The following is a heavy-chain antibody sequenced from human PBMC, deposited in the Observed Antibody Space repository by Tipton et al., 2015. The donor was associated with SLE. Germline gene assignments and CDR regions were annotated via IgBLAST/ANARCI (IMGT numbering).Heavy chain of an antibody. CDR2: LTGSDEKT. V-gene: IGHV3-23*01. CDR3: AKHRKTMLRISYGLDV. D-gene: IGHD3-3*02. Sequence: SLKLSCTASGFPFSLYAMNWVRQAPGKGLEWVSSLTGSDEKTYYADSVKGRFTIPRDNSRNTVYLQMNNLRAEDAAVYYCAKHRKTMLRISYGLDVWGQGTTITVSS. J-gene: IGHJ6*02. CDR1: GFPFSLYA.